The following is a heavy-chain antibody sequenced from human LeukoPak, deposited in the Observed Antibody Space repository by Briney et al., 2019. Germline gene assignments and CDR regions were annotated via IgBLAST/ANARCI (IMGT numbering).Heavy chain of an antibody. D-gene: IGHD3-9*01. J-gene: IGHJ4*02. CDR1: GFTFRNYA. Sequence: GGSLRLSCAASGFTFRNYAMSWVRQAPGKGLEWVSAVRNTGSHTYYADSVKGRLTISRDNSNNTLFLQMSRLRADATAVYYCAKVGTDDILTGYYSPLDYWGQGTLVTVSS. CDR3: AKVGTDDILTGYYSPLDY. CDR2: VRNTGSHT. V-gene: IGHV3-23*01.